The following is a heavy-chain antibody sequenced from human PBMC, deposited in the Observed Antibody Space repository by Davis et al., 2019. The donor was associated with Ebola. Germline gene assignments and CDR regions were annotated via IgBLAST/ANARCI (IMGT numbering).Heavy chain of an antibody. CDR1: GYSFTSYW. CDR3: ARRGYSYGPHWFGESSGMDV. J-gene: IGHJ6*02. Sequence: GESLKISCKGSGYSFTSYWIGWVRQMPGKGLEWMGIINPGDSNATYSPSFQGQVTISADKSISTAYLQWSSLKASDTAMYYCARRGYSYGPHWFGESSGMDVWGQGTTVTVSS. D-gene: IGHD5-18*01. CDR2: INPGDSNA. V-gene: IGHV5-51*01.